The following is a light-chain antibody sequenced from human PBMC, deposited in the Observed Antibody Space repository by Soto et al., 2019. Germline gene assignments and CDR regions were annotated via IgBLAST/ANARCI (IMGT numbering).Light chain of an antibody. CDR2: DVS. Sequence: QSVLTQPRSVSGSPGQLVTISCTGTSSDVGGYNYVSWYQQHPGKAPKLMIYDVSKRPSGVPDRFSGSKSGNTASLTISGLQAEDEADYYCCSYAGSYPVVFGGGTKLTVL. J-gene: IGLJ2*01. CDR3: CSYAGSYPVV. V-gene: IGLV2-11*01. CDR1: SSDVGGYNY.